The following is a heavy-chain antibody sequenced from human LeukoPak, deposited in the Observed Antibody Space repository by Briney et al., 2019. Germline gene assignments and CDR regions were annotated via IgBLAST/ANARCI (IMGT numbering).Heavy chain of an antibody. V-gene: IGHV3-9*01. CDR3: EKGNGDSVGFYFSYGMDV. CDR1: GFTFDDYA. CDR2: INWDSKNI. Sequence: GRSLRLSCAASGFTFDDYAMFWVRQAPGKGLEWVSGINWDSKNIGYAASVKGRFTISRDNAKNSLYLQMNSLRAEDTAFYYCEKGNGDSVGFYFSYGMDVWGQGTLVTVSS. D-gene: IGHD5/OR15-5a*01. J-gene: IGHJ6*02.